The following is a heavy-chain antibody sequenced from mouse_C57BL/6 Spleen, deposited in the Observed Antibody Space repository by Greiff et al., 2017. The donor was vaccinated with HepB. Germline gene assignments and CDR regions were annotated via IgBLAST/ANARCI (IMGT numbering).Heavy chain of an antibody. CDR2: IDPENGDT. CDR3: TTGYDYDVVFAC. J-gene: IGHJ3*01. CDR1: GFNIKDDY. V-gene: IGHV14-4*01. D-gene: IGHD2-4*01. Sequence: VQLQQSGAELVRPGASVKMSCTASGFNIKDDYMHWVKQRREQGLEWIGWIDPENGDTEYASKFQGKATITADKSSNTAYLQLSSRTSEDPAVYYCTTGYDYDVVFACWGQGTLVTVAA.